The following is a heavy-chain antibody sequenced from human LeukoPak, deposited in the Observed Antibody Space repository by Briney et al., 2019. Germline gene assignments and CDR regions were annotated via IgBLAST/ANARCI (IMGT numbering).Heavy chain of an antibody. V-gene: IGHV4-38-2*02. CDR2: LYHSGST. D-gene: IGHD2-2*01. J-gene: IGHJ4*02. Sequence: SETLSLTCGVSGYSISSGYYWAWIRQPPGKGLEWIGSLYHSGSTSYNPSLESRVTMSADTSKNQFSLKLSSLTAADTAVYYCAREKKSCTSSTCYGIDYWGQGTLVTVSS. CDR3: AREKKSCTSSTCYGIDY. CDR1: GYSISSGYY.